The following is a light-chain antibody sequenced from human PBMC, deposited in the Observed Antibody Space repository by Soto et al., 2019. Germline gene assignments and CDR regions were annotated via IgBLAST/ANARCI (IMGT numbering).Light chain of an antibody. CDR3: EQRSDRLS. Sequence: VVLTQSPATLSLSLGESETLSCRASQSVGSNLAWYQQKRGQAPRLLIYDATKRATGIPARFTGSRSGTDFTLRISSLELDYFAVYCCEQRSDRLSFGGGTVVEI. J-gene: IGKJ4*01. CDR1: QSVGSN. CDR2: DAT. V-gene: IGKV3D-11*03.